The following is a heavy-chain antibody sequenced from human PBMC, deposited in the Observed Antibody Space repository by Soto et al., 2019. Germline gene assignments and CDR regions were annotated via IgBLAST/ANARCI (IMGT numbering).Heavy chain of an antibody. CDR1: GFTFSSDG. CDR2: ISSDGRNE. V-gene: IGHV3-30*04. J-gene: IGHJ4*01. CDR3: TRGGTPYFDC. Sequence: GGSLRLSCVASGFTFSSDGMVWVRQAPGKGLEWVTTISSDGRNEHYADSVRGRFTVSRDNSKNTLYLQMDSLRDDDTAVYYCTRGGTPYFDCWGHGTLVPVSS. D-gene: IGHD1-1*01.